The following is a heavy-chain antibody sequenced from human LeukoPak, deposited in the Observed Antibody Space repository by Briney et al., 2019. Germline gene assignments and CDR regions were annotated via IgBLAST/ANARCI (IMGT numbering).Heavy chain of an antibody. CDR3: ARDSLAYSSSWDDFDY. CDR2: IKQDGSEK. V-gene: IGHV3-7*01. D-gene: IGHD6-13*01. CDR1: GFTFSSYW. Sequence: GGSLRLSCAASGFTFSSYWMSWVRQAPGKGLEWVANIKQDGSEKYYVDSVKGRFTISRDNAKNSLYLQMNSLRAEDTAVYYCARDSLAYSSSWDDFDYWGQGTLVTVSS. J-gene: IGHJ4*02.